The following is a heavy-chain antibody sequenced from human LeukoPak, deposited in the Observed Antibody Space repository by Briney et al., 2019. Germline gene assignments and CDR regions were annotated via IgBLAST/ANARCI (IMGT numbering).Heavy chain of an antibody. CDR3: ARATGRGYTYGAAAY. CDR2: IHPTFGAP. V-gene: IGHV1-69*05. D-gene: IGHD5-18*01. CDR1: GGILSSYV. Sequence: SVKVSCKSSGGILSSYVITWVRQVPGQGLEWMGGIHPTFGAPNYAQKFQGRVMITTDESTGTDYMELFSLTSEDTAVYYCARATGRGYTYGAAAYWGQGTLVTVSS. J-gene: IGHJ4*02.